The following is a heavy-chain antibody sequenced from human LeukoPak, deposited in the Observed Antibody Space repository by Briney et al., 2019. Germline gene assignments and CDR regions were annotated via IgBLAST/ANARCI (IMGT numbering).Heavy chain of an antibody. J-gene: IGHJ4*02. CDR1: GGSISSYY. V-gene: IGHV4-59*12. CDR3: ARYQLLDAFDY. Sequence: SETLSLTCTVSGGSISSYYWSWIRQPPGKGLEWIGYIYYSGSTNYNPSLKSRVTISVDTSKNQFSLKLSSVTAADTAVYYCARYQLLDAFDYWGQGTLVTVSS. CDR2: IYYSGST. D-gene: IGHD2-2*01.